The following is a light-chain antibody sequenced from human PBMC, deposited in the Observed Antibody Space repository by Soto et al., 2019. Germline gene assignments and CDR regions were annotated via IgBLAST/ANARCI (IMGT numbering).Light chain of an antibody. CDR3: QQYNNWPPYT. CDR1: QSVGSD. Sequence: EIVMTQSPATLSVSPGERATLSCRASQSVGSDLAWYQQRPGQAPRLVIFGASTRGTGIPARFSGSGSGTEFTLTISSLQSEDLAVYYCQQYNNWPPYTFGQGTKLDIK. J-gene: IGKJ2*01. V-gene: IGKV3-15*01. CDR2: GAS.